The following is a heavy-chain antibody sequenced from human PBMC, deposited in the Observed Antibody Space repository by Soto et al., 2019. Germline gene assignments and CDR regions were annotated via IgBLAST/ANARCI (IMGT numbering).Heavy chain of an antibody. CDR3: ASLLLWFGEEGDRWFVP. J-gene: IGHJ5*02. CDR1: GFTFSSYG. CDR2: ISYDGSNK. Sequence: GGSLRLSCAASGFTFSSYGMHWVRQAPGKGLEWVAVISYDGSNKYYADSVKGRFTISRDNSKNTLYLQMNSLRAEDTAVYYCASLLLWFGEEGDRWFVPWGHGTLVTVAS. V-gene: IGHV3-30*03. D-gene: IGHD3-10*01.